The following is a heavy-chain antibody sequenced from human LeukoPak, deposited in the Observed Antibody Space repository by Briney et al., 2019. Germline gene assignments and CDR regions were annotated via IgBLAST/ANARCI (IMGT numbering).Heavy chain of an antibody. V-gene: IGHV1-2*02. D-gene: IGHD2-21*01. CDR2: INPNNGGT. Sequence: ASVKVSCKASGYTFTGYYMQWVRQAPGQGLEWMGWINPNNGGTKYAQRFQGRVTMTRDTSISTAYMGLSRLTSDDTAVYYCAPSDVHYFDYWGQGTLVTVSS. CDR1: GYTFTGYY. J-gene: IGHJ4*02. CDR3: APSDVHYFDY.